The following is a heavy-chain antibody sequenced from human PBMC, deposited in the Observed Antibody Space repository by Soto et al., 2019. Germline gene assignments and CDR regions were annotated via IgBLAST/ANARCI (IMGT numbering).Heavy chain of an antibody. D-gene: IGHD2-2*01. CDR3: ARSSVRYCSSTSCYNYYYYYMDV. J-gene: IGHJ6*03. V-gene: IGHV5-51*01. CDR1: GYRFTSYW. CDR2: IYPGDSDT. Sequence: GESLKISCKGSGYRFTSYWIGWVRQMPGKGLEKKGIIYPGDSDTRYSPTFQGQVTISADKSISTAYLQWSSLKASDTAMCYCARSSVRYCSSTSCYNYYYYYMDVWGKGTTVTVSS.